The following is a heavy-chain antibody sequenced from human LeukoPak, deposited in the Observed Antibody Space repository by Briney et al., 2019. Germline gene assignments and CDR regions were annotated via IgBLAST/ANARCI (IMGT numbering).Heavy chain of an antibody. V-gene: IGHV3-7*01. J-gene: IGHJ3*01. D-gene: IGHD3-9*01. CDR1: GFTYITYW. CDR2: IKQDGSET. CDR3: VRGFDGTNAFDL. Sequence: PGGSLRLSCAASGFTYITYWMNWVRQAPGKGLEWVANIKQDGSETYYVDSVRGRFTISRDNDKNSVFLQMGSLRVEDTAVYYCVRGFDGTNAFDLWGQGTMVTVPS.